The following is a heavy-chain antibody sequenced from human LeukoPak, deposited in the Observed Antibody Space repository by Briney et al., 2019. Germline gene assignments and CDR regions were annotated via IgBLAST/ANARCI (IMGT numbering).Heavy chain of an antibody. J-gene: IGHJ3*02. Sequence: GRSLRLSCAASGFTFSSYAMSWVRQAPGKGLEWVSAISGSGGSTYYADSVKGRFTISRDNSKNTLYLQMNSLRAEDTAVYYCAKDRRVATSAFDIWGQGTMVTVSS. CDR3: AKDRRVATSAFDI. V-gene: IGHV3-23*01. D-gene: IGHD5-12*01. CDR2: ISGSGGST. CDR1: GFTFSSYA.